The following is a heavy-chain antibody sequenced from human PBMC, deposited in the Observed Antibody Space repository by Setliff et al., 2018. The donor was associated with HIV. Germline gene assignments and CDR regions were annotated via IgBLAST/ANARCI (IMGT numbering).Heavy chain of an antibody. D-gene: IGHD5-12*01. CDR3: TTEDPWLRFGH. Sequence: GESLKISCAATRFPFSDAWMTWVRQAPGKGLEWVARIKNKKNGGTGHYAAPVEGRFTVSRDDSRSTLSLQMDSLKTEDTAVYYCTTEDPWLRFGHWGQGTLVTVS. V-gene: IGHV3-15*01. J-gene: IGHJ5*02. CDR1: RFPFSDAW. CDR2: IKNKKNGGTG.